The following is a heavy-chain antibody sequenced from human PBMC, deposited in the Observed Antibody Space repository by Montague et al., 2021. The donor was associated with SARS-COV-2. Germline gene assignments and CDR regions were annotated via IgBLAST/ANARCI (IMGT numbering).Heavy chain of an antibody. J-gene: IGHJ4*02. Sequence: CAISGDSVSSNTAAWNWIRQSPSRGLEWLGRTYYRSKWYNDYAVSVKSRISINADASKNQFSLQLNSVTPEDTAVYYCARGISATNKWGQGTLVTVSS. CDR1: GDSVSSNTAA. D-gene: IGHD6-13*01. CDR2: TYYRSKWYN. V-gene: IGHV6-1*01. CDR3: ARGISATNK.